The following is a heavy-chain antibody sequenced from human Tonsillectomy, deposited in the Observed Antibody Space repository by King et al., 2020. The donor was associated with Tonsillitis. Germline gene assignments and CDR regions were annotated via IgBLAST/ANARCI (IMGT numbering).Heavy chain of an antibody. CDR2: ISHDGGDK. CDR3: ARVDSGSAFYYFGMDV. Sequence: VQLVESGGGVVQPGRSLSLSCAASGFTFSSYSMNWVRQAPGKGLEWVAVISHDGGDKYYADSVKGRFTISRDNSKNTLYLQMNSLRPEDTAVYYCARVDSGSAFYYFGMDVWGHGTTVTVSS. V-gene: IGHV3-30*04. CDR1: GFTFSSYS. J-gene: IGHJ6*02. D-gene: IGHD1-26*01.